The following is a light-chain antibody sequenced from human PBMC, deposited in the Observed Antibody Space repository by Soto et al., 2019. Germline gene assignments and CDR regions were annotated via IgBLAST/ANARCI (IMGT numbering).Light chain of an antibody. J-gene: IGKJ2*01. CDR1: QSISSW. CDR2: KAS. V-gene: IGKV1-5*03. CDR3: QQYHSVSRT. Sequence: DIQMTQSPSTLSASVGDRVTISCRASQSISSWLAWYQQKPGKAPKLLIYKASTLESGFRARFSGSGSGTEFTLTISSLQPDDFAADYCQQYHSVSRTFGQGTKVEIK.